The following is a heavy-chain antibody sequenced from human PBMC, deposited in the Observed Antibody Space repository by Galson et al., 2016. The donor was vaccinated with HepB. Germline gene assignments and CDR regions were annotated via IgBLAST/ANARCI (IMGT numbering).Heavy chain of an antibody. CDR1: GFTFDDYT. J-gene: IGHJ4*02. V-gene: IGHV3-43*01. CDR2: ISWDGGST. D-gene: IGHD2-2*01. CDR3: AKEGLGAAMFYFDY. Sequence: SLRLSCAASGFTFDDYTMHWVRQAPGKGLEWVSLISWDGGSTYYADSVKGRFTISRDNSKNSLYLQMNSLRTEDTALYYCAKEGLGAAMFYFDYWGQGTLVTASS.